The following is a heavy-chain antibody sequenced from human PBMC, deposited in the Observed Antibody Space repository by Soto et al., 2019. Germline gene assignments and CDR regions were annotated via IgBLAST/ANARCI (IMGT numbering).Heavy chain of an antibody. J-gene: IGHJ4*02. CDR3: ARRVVAAPSDY. CDR1: AGYYSGYY. V-gene: IGHV4-34*01. Sequence: SETLSLSFAVYAGYYSGYYWSWIRQPPGKGLEWIGEINHSGSTNYNPSLKSRVTISVDTSKNQFSLKLSSVTAADTAVYYCARRVVAAPSDYWGQGTLVTVS. D-gene: IGHD2-15*01. CDR2: INHSGST.